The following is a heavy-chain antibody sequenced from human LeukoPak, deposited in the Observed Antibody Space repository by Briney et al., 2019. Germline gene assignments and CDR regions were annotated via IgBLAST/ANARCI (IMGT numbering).Heavy chain of an antibody. CDR3: AGYCSGGSCYSFDY. Sequence: SETLSLTCAVYGGSFSGYYGSWIRQPPGKGLEWIGEINHSGSTNYNPSLKSRVTISVDTSKNQFSLKLSSVTAADTAVYYCAGYCSGGSCYSFDYWGQGTLVTVSS. D-gene: IGHD2-15*01. CDR1: GGSFSGYY. J-gene: IGHJ4*02. V-gene: IGHV4-34*01. CDR2: INHSGST.